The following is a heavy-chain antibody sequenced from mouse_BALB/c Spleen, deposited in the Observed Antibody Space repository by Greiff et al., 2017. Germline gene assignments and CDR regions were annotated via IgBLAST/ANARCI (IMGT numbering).Heavy chain of an antibody. CDR2: ISSGGSYT. V-gene: IGHV5-6-4*01. Sequence: EVMLVESGGGLVKPGGSLKLSCAASGFTFSSYTMSWVRQTPEKRLEWVATISSGGSYTYYPDSVKGRFTISRDNAKNTLYLQMSSLKSEDTAMYYCTRDVITTVGAMDYWGQGTSVTVSS. D-gene: IGHD1-1*01. CDR3: TRDVITTVGAMDY. CDR1: GFTFSSYT. J-gene: IGHJ4*01.